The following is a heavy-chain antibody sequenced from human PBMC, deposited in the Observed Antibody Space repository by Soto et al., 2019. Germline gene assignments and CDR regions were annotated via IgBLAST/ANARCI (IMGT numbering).Heavy chain of an antibody. CDR1: GFTFSSYG. D-gene: IGHD1-26*01. V-gene: IGHV3-30*18. CDR3: AKFRPGGSYFDY. CDR2: ISYDGSNK. Sequence: GGSLRLSCAASGFTFSSYGMHWVRQAPGKGLEWVAVISYDGSNKYYADSVKGRFTISRDNSKNTLYLQMNSLRVEDTAVYYCAKFRPGGSYFDYWGQGTLVTVSS. J-gene: IGHJ4*02.